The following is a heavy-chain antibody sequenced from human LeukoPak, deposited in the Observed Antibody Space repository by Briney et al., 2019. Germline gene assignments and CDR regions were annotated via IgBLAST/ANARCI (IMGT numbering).Heavy chain of an antibody. CDR2: FDPEDGET. CDR1: GYTLTELS. J-gene: IGHJ4*02. D-gene: IGHD3-10*01. Sequence: GASVKVSCKVSGYTLTELSMHWVRQAPGKGLEWMGGFDPEDGETIYAQKFQGRVTITRNISISTAYMELSSLRSEDTAVYYCARGGDYWGQGTLVTVSS. V-gene: IGHV1-24*01. CDR3: ARGGDY.